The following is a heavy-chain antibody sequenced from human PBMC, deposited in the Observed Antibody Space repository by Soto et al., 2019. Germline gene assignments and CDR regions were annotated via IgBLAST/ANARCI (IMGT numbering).Heavy chain of an antibody. CDR1: GGSFSGYY. V-gene: IGHV4-34*01. CDR2: INHSGST. Sequence: SETLSVTCAVYGGSFSGYYWSWIRQPPGKGLEWIGEINHSGSTNYNPSLKSRVTISVDTSKNQFSLKLSSVTAADTAVYYCASATTVTIRHPTYGMDVWGQGTTVTVSS. CDR3: ASATTVTIRHPTYGMDV. J-gene: IGHJ6*02. D-gene: IGHD4-17*01.